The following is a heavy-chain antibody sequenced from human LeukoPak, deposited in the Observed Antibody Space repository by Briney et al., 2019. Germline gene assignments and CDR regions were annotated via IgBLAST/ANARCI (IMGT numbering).Heavy chain of an antibody. CDR3: ARDLGDGYNWFDP. CDR1: GDSVSSNSAA. J-gene: IGHJ5*02. Sequence: SQTLSLTCAISGDSVSSNSAAWNGLRQSPSRGLEWLGSTYYRSKWYNDYAVSVKSRITINPDTSKNQFSLQLNSVTPEDTAVYYCARDLGDGYNWFDPWGQGSLVTVSS. D-gene: IGHD5-24*01. V-gene: IGHV6-1*01. CDR2: TYYRSKWYN.